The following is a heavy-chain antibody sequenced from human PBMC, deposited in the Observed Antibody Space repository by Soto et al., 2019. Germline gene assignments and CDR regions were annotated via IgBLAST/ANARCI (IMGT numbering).Heavy chain of an antibody. V-gene: IGHV4-38-2*01. Sequence: SETLSLTCAVSGYSFNSVHFWGWIRQPPGKGLQWIGSLSQNGGTYRNPSLRSRVTLSVDTSKNQFSLKLTSVTAADAAVYYWAAATLPGARFYGMDVWGQGSTVTVSS. CDR3: AAATLPGARFYGMDV. CDR1: GYSFNSVHF. D-gene: IGHD2-2*01. J-gene: IGHJ6*02. CDR2: LSQNGGT.